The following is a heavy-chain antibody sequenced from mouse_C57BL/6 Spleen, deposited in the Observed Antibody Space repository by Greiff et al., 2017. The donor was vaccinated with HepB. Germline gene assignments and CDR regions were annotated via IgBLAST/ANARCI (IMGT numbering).Heavy chain of an antibody. CDR1: GYTFTSYW. Sequence: QVQLQQPGAELVRPGSSVKLSCKASGYTFTSYWMHWVKQRPIQGLEWIGNIDPSDSETHYNQKFKDKATLTVDKSSSTAYMQLSSLTSEDSAVYDCARGYYGNYLDYWGQGTTLTVSS. J-gene: IGHJ2*01. D-gene: IGHD2-1*01. V-gene: IGHV1-52*01. CDR3: ARGYYGNYLDY. CDR2: IDPSDSET.